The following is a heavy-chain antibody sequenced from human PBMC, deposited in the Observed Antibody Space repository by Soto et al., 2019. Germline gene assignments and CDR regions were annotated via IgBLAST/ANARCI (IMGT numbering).Heavy chain of an antibody. CDR3: ARRGMSKIGFDT. V-gene: IGHV1-46*01. J-gene: IGHJ3*02. CDR2: FNPSGDAT. D-gene: IGHD3-10*01. CDR1: GYIFSNYY. Sequence: QVQLVQSGAEVKKPGTSVKVSCKASGYIFSNYYMHWVRQAPGQGLEWMGVFNPSGDATHYAQSFQGRVSVTRDTSTSTVYMELSTLTSEDMAVYYCARRGMSKIGFDTWGQGTMVTVSS.